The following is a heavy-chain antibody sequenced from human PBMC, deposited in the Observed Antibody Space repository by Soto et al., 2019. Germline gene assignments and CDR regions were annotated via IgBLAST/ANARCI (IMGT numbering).Heavy chain of an antibody. CDR1: GFTFSSYG. V-gene: IGHV3-33*01. Sequence: GGSLRLSCAASGFTFSSYGMHWVRQAPGKGLEWVAVIWYDGSNKYYADSVKGRFTISRDNSKNTLYLQMNSLRAEDTAVYYCARDKDTAMVTFPDYWGQGTLVTVSS. CDR2: IWYDGSNK. J-gene: IGHJ4*02. D-gene: IGHD5-18*01. CDR3: ARDKDTAMVTFPDY.